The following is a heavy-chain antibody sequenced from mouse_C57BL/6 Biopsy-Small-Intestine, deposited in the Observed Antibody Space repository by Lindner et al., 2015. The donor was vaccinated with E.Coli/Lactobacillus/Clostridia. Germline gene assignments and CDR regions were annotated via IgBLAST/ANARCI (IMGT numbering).Heavy chain of an antibody. CDR1: GFSLTRYG. D-gene: IGHD2-4*01. J-gene: IGHJ4*01. CDR2: IWTGGST. V-gene: IGHV2-9*01. CDR3: AKHDYNDGLYAMDY. Sequence: VQLQESDRXRCASQSLSITXTVSGFSLTRYGVHWVRQPPGKGLEWLGVIWTGGSTNYNSGLMSRLSISKDNSKSQVFLKMNSLQTDDTAMYYCAKHDYNDGLYAMDYWGQGTSVTVSS.